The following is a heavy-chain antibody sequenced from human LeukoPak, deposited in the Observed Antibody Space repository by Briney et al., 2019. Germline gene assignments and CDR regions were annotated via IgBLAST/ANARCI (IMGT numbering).Heavy chain of an antibody. CDR1: GFTFSSYS. Sequence: PGGSLRLSCAASGFTFSSYSMNWVRQAPGKGLEWVSYISSSSSTIYYADSVKGRFTISRDNAKNSLYLQMSSLRAEDTAVYYCARDRPAHPYDYWGQGTLVTVSS. V-gene: IGHV3-48*04. J-gene: IGHJ4*02. CDR3: ARDRPAHPYDY. CDR2: ISSSSSTI.